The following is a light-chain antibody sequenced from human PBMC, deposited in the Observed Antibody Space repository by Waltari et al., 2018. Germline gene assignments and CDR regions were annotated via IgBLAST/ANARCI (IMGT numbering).Light chain of an antibody. V-gene: IGKV1-39*01. CDR2: TAS. CDR3: QEFYSTPHYT. Sequence: DIQMTQPPASLTASAEERVTISCRASQSISDSLNWYQHIPGTAPNFLVYTASNLQSGVPSRFSASGSVTDFTLTISSLQPEDFATYDCQEFYSTPHYTFGQGTKLEI. J-gene: IGKJ2*01. CDR1: QSISDS.